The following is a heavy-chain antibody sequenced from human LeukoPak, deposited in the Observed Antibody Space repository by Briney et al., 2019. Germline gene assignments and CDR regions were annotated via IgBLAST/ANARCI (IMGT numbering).Heavy chain of an antibody. CDR2: ITDDATT. CDR1: GFTFSSAW. D-gene: IGHD1-26*01. J-gene: IGHJ4*02. CDR3: VRDRVGPDY. Sequence: GGSLRLSCAASGFTFSSAWMHWVRQAPGTGLVWVSRITDDATTTYADAVRGRFTISRDNAKNILYLQMNSLRAEDTAVYYCVRDRVGPDYWGQGTLVTVSS. V-gene: IGHV3-74*03.